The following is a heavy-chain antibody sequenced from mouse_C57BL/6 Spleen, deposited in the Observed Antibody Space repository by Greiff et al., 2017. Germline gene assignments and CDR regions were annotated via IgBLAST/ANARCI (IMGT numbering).Heavy chain of an antibody. CDR1: GYTFTDYY. Sequence: QFQLQQSGAELVRPGASVKLSCKASGYTFTDYYINWVKQRPGQGLEWIARIYPGSGNTYYNEKFKGKATLTAEKSSSTAYMQLSSLTSEDSAVYFCARSHYYGSSYGFAYWGQGTLVTVSA. J-gene: IGHJ3*01. CDR3: ARSHYYGSSYGFAY. D-gene: IGHD1-1*01. V-gene: IGHV1-76*01. CDR2: IYPGSGNT.